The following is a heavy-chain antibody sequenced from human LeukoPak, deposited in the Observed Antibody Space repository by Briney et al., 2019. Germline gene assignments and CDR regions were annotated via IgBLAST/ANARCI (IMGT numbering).Heavy chain of an antibody. J-gene: IGHJ5*02. CDR3: ARDSFDYAWFDP. Sequence: VASVKVSCKTSGYTFTSYGISWVRQAPGQGLEWMGWISAYNGNTNYAQNLQGRVTMTTDTSTSTAYMELRSLRSDDTAVYYCARDSFDYAWFDPWGQGTLVTVSS. CDR2: ISAYNGNT. D-gene: IGHD4-17*01. V-gene: IGHV1-18*01. CDR1: GYTFTSYG.